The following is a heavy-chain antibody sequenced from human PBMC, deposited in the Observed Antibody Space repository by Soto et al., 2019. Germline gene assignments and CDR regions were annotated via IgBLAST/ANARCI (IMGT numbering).Heavy chain of an antibody. CDR1: GFRFSSFN. Sequence: QVQLVESGGGVVHPGRSLRLSCVTSGFRFSSFNMDWLRQTPGKGLAWVAAISHDGSDISYRDSVKGRFTISRDKSKNTMYLQMDSLRPDDAGVYYCAKESLDYYDLGRFYVPAFDYWGQGTPVSVSS. CDR2: ISHDGSDI. J-gene: IGHJ4*02. CDR3: AKESLDYYDLGRFYVPAFDY. V-gene: IGHV3-30*18. D-gene: IGHD3-10*01.